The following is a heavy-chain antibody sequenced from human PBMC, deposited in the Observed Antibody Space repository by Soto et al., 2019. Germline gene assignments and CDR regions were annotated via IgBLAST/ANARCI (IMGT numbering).Heavy chain of an antibody. V-gene: IGHV3-21*01. Sequence: PGGSLRLSCAASGFTFSSYTMNWVRQAPGKGLEWVSSISSSSSYIYYADSVRGRFTISRDNAYNSLYLQMNSLRDEDTAVYYCARADYDTSGYYFDYWGQGTLVTVSS. CDR2: ISSSSSYI. CDR1: GFTFSSYT. J-gene: IGHJ4*02. CDR3: ARADYDTSGYYFDY. D-gene: IGHD3-22*01.